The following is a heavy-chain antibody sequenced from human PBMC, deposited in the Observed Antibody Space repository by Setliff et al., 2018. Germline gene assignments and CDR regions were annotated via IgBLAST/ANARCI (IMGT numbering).Heavy chain of an antibody. CDR2: INNGGVSA. D-gene: IGHD4-4*01. Sequence: LRLSCVTSGFAFTSYDMTWVRQAPGKGLEWVASINNGGVSADYTDSVKGRFTISRDNSRNTLYLQMKSLRAEDAAIYYCATSTITTYYFDYWGHGTLVTVSS. V-gene: IGHV3-23*01. CDR1: GFAFTSYD. CDR3: ATSTITTYYFDY. J-gene: IGHJ4*01.